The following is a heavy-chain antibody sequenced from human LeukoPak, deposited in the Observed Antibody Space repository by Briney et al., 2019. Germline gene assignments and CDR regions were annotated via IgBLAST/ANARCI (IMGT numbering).Heavy chain of an antibody. D-gene: IGHD3-10*01. Sequence: GGSLRLSCAASGFTFSSYWMSWVRQAPGKGLEWVANINQDESQTYYEDSVKGRFTISRDNAKNSMYLQMNSLRAEDTAVYFCATDGRSGRHDFDYWGQGTLVTVSS. CDR3: ATDGRSGRHDFDY. CDR2: INQDESQT. J-gene: IGHJ4*02. V-gene: IGHV3-7*01. CDR1: GFTFSSYW.